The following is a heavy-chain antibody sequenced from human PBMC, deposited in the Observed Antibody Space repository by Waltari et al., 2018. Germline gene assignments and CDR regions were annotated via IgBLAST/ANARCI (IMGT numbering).Heavy chain of an antibody. J-gene: IGHJ4*02. V-gene: IGHV3-23*01. CDR3: AKYVGATPGGYFDY. CDR1: GFTFSSYA. CDR2: ISGSGGST. Sequence: EVQLLESGGGLVQPGGSLRLSCAASGFTFSSYAMSWVRQAPGKGREWVSAISGSGGSTYYADAVKGRFTISRDNSKNTLYLQMNSLRAEDTAVYYCAKYVGATPGGYFDYWGQGTLVTVSS. D-gene: IGHD1-26*01.